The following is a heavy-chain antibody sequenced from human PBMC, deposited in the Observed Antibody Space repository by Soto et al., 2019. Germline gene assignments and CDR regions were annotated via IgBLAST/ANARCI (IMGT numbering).Heavy chain of an antibody. CDR1: GGSISSYY. D-gene: IGHD3-10*01. CDR2: IYDTWRT. Sequence: NPSDTLALTCTVSGGSISSYYWIWIGQPAGKGLELIGLIYDTWRTHYNPSPKSRITLSLDTSKNQFSLRLTSVTAADTAVYYCARDKITLIRGVITWFDPWGQGTLVTVSS. CDR3: ARDKITLIRGVITWFDP. J-gene: IGHJ5*02. V-gene: IGHV4-4*07.